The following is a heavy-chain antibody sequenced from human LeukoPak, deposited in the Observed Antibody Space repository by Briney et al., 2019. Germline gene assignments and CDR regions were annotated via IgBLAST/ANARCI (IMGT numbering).Heavy chain of an antibody. CDR3: AKDLRYCGGDCPEYYYYYYGMDV. CDR2: ISYDGSNK. D-gene: IGHD2-21*02. Sequence: PGGSLRLSCAASGFTFSSYGMHWVRQAPGKGLEWVAVISYDGSNKYYADSVKGRFTISRDNSKNTLYLQMNSLRAEDTAVHYCAKDLRYCGGDCPEYYYYYYGMDVWGQGTTVTVSS. CDR1: GFTFSSYG. V-gene: IGHV3-30*18. J-gene: IGHJ6*02.